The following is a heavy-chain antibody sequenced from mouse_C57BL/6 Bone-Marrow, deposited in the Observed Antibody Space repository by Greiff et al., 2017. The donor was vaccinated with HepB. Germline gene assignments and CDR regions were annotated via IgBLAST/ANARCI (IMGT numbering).Heavy chain of an antibody. Sequence: VQLQQSGAELVKPGASVKLSCKASGYTFTEYTIHWVKQRSGQGLEWIGWFYPGSGSIKYNEKFKDKATLTADKSSSTVYMELSRLTSEDSAVYFCARHEDSPYYYGSPRFDYWGQGTTLTVSS. V-gene: IGHV1-62-2*01. CDR1: GYTFTEYT. J-gene: IGHJ2*01. CDR3: ARHEDSPYYYGSPRFDY. D-gene: IGHD1-1*01. CDR2: FYPGSGSI.